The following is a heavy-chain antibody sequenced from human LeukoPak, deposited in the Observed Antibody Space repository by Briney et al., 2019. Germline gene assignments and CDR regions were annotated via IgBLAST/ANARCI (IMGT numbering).Heavy chain of an antibody. Sequence: SETLSLTCTVSGGSISSYYWSWIRQPPGKGLEWIGYIYTSGSTNYNPSLKSRVTISVDTSKNQFSLKLSSVTAADTAVYYCARRAVTTHDYYYYYMDVWGKGTTVTASS. D-gene: IGHD4-11*01. CDR3: ARRAVTTHDYYYYYMDV. V-gene: IGHV4-4*09. CDR2: IYTSGST. CDR1: GGSISSYY. J-gene: IGHJ6*03.